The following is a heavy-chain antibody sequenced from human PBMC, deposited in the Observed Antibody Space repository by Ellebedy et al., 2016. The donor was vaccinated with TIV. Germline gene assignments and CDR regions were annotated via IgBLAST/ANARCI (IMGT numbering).Heavy chain of an antibody. D-gene: IGHD3-3*01. Sequence: GGSLRLSCAASGFTFSSYSMNWVRQAPGKGLEWVSYISSSSSTIYYADSVKGRFTISRDNAKNSLYLQMNSLRAEDTAVYYCAREGYDFWSGTKNYYYGMDVWGQGTTVTVSS. CDR3: AREGYDFWSGTKNYYYGMDV. V-gene: IGHV3-48*04. CDR1: GFTFSSYS. CDR2: ISSSSSTI. J-gene: IGHJ6*02.